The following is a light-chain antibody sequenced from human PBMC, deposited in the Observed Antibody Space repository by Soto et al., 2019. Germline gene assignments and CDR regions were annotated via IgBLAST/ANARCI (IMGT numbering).Light chain of an antibody. CDR1: SSDVGSYNL. CDR2: EGS. J-gene: IGLJ1*01. V-gene: IGLV2-23*01. CDR3: CSYATNTYV. Sequence: SALTQPASVSGSPGQSITISCTGTSSDVGSYNLVSWYQQYPGKAPKLLIYEGSKRPSGVSDRFSGSKSGNTASLTISGLQTEDEADYYCCSYATNTYVFGNGTKVTVL.